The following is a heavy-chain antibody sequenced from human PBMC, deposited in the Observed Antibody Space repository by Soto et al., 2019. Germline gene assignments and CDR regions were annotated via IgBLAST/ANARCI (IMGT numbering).Heavy chain of an antibody. CDR3: ARDPPHGGTSSWDADS. J-gene: IGHJ5*01. D-gene: IGHD2-15*01. V-gene: IGHV3-21*01. CDR1: GFIFTTYS. CDR2: ISSSGTFK. Sequence: EVRLVASGGGLVKPGGSLRLSCVTSGFIFTTYSMNWVRQVPEKGLQWLSSISSSGTFKSYGDSVKGRFTISRDNATSSLFLEMNNLRGEDTGLYYWARDPPHGGTSSWDADSWGQGTLVTVSS.